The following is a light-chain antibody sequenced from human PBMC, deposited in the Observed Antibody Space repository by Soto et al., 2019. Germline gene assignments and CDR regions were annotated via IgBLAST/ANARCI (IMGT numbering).Light chain of an antibody. Sequence: EIVLTQSPATLSLSPGERATLSCRASQSISSHLAWYQQKPGQAPRLLMYDASNRATGIPARFSGGGSGTDFTITISSLQPEDLAVYYCQQRNNWPLTFGGGTKVEIK. CDR3: QQRNNWPLT. V-gene: IGKV3-11*01. CDR2: DAS. CDR1: QSISSH. J-gene: IGKJ4*01.